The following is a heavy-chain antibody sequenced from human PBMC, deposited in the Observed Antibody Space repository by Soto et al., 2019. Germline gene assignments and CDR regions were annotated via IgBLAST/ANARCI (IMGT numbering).Heavy chain of an antibody. D-gene: IGHD3-9*01. Sequence: ASVKVSFKASGYTFTSYAMHWVRQAPGQRLEWMGWINAGNGNTKYSQKFQGRVTITRDTSASTAYMELSSLRSEDTAVYYCARESRSYDILTGYYTTYYFDYWGQGTLVTVSS. V-gene: IGHV1-3*01. CDR3: ARESRSYDILTGYYTTYYFDY. J-gene: IGHJ4*02. CDR2: INAGNGNT. CDR1: GYTFTSYA.